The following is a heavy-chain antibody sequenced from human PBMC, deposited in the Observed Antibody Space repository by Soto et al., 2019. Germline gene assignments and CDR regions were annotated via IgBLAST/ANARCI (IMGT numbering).Heavy chain of an antibody. Sequence: QVQLQQWGAGLLKPSETLSLTCGVYGESFSVYYWSWIRQPPGKGLEWIGEINHSGSTNYNPSLKSRVTISVDTSKNHLSLKLSSLTAAETAVYYCAREKPPWVAVPVRQLMRTWWFASSGQGTLVTVSS. V-gene: IGHV4-34*01. D-gene: IGHD6-19*01. J-gene: IGHJ5*01. CDR1: GESFSVYY. CDR2: INHSGST. CDR3: AREKPPWVAVPVRQLMRTWWFAS.